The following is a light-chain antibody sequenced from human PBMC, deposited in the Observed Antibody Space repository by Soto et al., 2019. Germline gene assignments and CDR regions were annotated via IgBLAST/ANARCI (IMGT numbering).Light chain of an antibody. J-gene: IGKJ4*01. V-gene: IGKV1-8*01. CDR2: AAS. Sequence: AIRMTQSPSSLSASTGDRVTITSRANQGISSYLAWYQQKPGKAPKLLIYAASTLQSGVPSRFSGSGSGTDFTLTISCLQSEDFATYYCQQYYSYPLTFGGGTKVEIK. CDR3: QQYYSYPLT. CDR1: QGISSY.